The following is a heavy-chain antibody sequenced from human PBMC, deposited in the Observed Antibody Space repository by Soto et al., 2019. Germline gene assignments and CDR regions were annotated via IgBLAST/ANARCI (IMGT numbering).Heavy chain of an antibody. J-gene: IGHJ6*02. CDR2: IYTSGNT. CDR1: GGSISNYY. CDR3: GPHPLSRDLRHRYYYFFYGMDV. D-gene: IGHD3-16*01. V-gene: IGHV4-4*07. Sequence: PAETLSLAFPVSGGSISNYYWRWIRQPAGKGLEWIGRIYTSGNTNYSPSLKGRVTMSVDMSKNQFSLKLSSVTAEGSAVYDCGPHPLSRDLRHRYYYFFYGMDVWGQRPTVTVSS.